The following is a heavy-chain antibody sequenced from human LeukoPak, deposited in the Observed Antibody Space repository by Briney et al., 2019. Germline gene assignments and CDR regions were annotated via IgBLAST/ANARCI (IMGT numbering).Heavy chain of an antibody. D-gene: IGHD6-19*01. CDR3: ARDLYSSGWYAAFDI. V-gene: IGHV3-53*01. CDR2: IYSGGST. Sequence: GGSLTLSCAASGFTVSSNYMSWVRQAPGKGLEWVSVIYSGGSTYYADSVKGRFTISRDNSKNTLYLQMNSLRAEDTAVYYCARDLYSSGWYAAFDIWGQGTMVTVSS. J-gene: IGHJ3*02. CDR1: GFTVSSNY.